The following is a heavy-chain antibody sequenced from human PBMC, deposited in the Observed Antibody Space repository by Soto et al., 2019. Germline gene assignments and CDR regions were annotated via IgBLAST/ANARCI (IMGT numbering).Heavy chain of an antibody. CDR2: ISAHNGNT. J-gene: IGHJ4*02. D-gene: IGHD1-1*01. V-gene: IGHV1-18*01. Sequence: QIHLVRSGAEVKKPGASVKVSCKGSGYGFTTYGITWVRQAPGQGLEWMAWISAHNGNTNYAQKLQGRVTVTRDTSTSTAYMELRILISDHTAVYYCARGRYADYLGQGALVTVSS. CDR3: ARGRYADY. CDR1: GYGFTTYG.